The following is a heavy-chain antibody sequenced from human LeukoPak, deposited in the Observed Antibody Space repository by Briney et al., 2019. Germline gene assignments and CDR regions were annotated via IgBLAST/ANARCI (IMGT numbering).Heavy chain of an antibody. V-gene: IGHV4-39*07. J-gene: IGHJ6*03. CDR2: IDYSGSP. D-gene: IGHD3-22*01. CDR1: GGSISSSSYY. CDR3: ARETNDYFDSSAYMDV. Sequence: SQTLSLTCAVSGGSISSSSYYWGWIRQPPGKGLEWIGSIDYSGSPCYRPSLKSRATISVDTSKRQVSLKLSSVTAADTAVYYCARETNDYFDSSAYMDVWGQGTTVTVSS.